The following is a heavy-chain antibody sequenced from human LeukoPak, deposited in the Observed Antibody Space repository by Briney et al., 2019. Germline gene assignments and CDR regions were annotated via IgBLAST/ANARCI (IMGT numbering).Heavy chain of an antibody. V-gene: IGHV5-51*04. Sequence: GESLKISCKGSRYSLTSYWLGGVRPMTGEGLEWMGIIYPGDSDTRYSPSFQGQVPISADKPISTAYLQLSSLKASYTAMYCCASLPGIVARQVDYWGQGTLVTVSS. CDR1: RYSLTSYW. D-gene: IGHD6-6*01. CDR3: ASLPGIVARQVDY. CDR2: IYPGDSDT. J-gene: IGHJ4*02.